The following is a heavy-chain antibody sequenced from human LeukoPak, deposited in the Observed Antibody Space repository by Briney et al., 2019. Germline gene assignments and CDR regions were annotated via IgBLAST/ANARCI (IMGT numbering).Heavy chain of an antibody. J-gene: IGHJ4*02. CDR2: IRYDGSNK. CDR3: AKSDYCSSTSCYPVSLDY. CDR1: GFTFSSYG. Sequence: GGSLRLSCAASGFTFSSYGMHWVRQAPGKGLEWGAFIRYDGSNKYYADSVKGRFTISRDNSKNTLYLQMNSLRAEDTAVYYCAKSDYCSSTSCYPVSLDYWGQGTLVTVSS. D-gene: IGHD2-2*01. V-gene: IGHV3-30*02.